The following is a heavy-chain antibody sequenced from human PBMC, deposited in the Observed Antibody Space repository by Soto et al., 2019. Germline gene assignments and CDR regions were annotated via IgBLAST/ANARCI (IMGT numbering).Heavy chain of an antibody. Sequence: TSETLSLTCAVYGGSFSGYYCCWIRKPPRQGLEWIGEINHMGSTNCTPSLKSRVTISVDPSKTQFSLKLSSVTAADTAVYYCARPHLLWFGELPLGAFDIWGQGTMVTVSS. D-gene: IGHD3-10*01. CDR2: INHMGST. J-gene: IGHJ3*02. V-gene: IGHV4-34*01. CDR3: ARPHLLWFGELPLGAFDI. CDR1: GGSFSGYY.